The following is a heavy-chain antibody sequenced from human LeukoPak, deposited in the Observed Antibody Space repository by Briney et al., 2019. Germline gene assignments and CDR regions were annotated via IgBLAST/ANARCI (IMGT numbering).Heavy chain of an antibody. J-gene: IGHJ5*02. D-gene: IGHD3-10*01. CDR1: GGSFSGYY. V-gene: IGHV4-34*01. CDR3: ARRGSGSYYKRAHAGKPGGWFDP. CDR2: INHSGST. Sequence: SETLSLTCAVYGGSFSGYYWSWIRQPPGKGLEWIGEINHSGSTNYNPSLKSRVTISVDTSKNQFSLKLSSVTAADTAVYYCARRGSGSYYKRAHAGKPGGWFDPWGQGTLVTVSS.